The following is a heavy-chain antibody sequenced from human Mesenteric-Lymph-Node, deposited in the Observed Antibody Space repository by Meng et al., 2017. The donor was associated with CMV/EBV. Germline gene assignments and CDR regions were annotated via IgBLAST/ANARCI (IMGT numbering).Heavy chain of an antibody. CDR3: ARVGIISSSWYGNFNY. CDR1: GGSISSYY. Sequence: SETLSLTCTVSGGSISSYYWSWIRQPPGKGLEWIGYIYYSGSTNYNPSLKSRVTISVDTSKNQFSLKLSSATAADTAVYYCARVGIISSSWYGNFNYWGQGTLVTVSS. CDR2: IYYSGST. D-gene: IGHD6-13*01. J-gene: IGHJ4*02. V-gene: IGHV4-59*01.